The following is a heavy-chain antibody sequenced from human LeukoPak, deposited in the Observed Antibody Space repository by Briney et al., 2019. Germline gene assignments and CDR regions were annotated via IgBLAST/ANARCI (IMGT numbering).Heavy chain of an antibody. CDR1: GYSFSNYW. CDR3: ARAPTGFHNWFDP. V-gene: IGHV5-51*01. J-gene: IGHJ5*02. Sequence: GESLKIFCRGSGYSFSNYWIDWVRQMPGKGLEWSGTIYPGDSYSRYSPSFQGQVTISADKSINTAYLQWSSLKASDTAMYCCARAPTGFHNWFDPWGQGTPVTVSS. CDR2: IYPGDSYS.